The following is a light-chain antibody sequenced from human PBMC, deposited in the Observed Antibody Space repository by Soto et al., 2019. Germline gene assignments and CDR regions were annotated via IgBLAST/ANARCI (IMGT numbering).Light chain of an antibody. Sequence: QSALSQPPSVSGSPGQSVTISCTGTSSDVGGYNYVSWYQHHPGKAPKLIIYDVSERPSGVPDRFSGSKSGNTGNTASLTISGLQAEDEADYYCCSYAGSYTHVFGSGTKLTVL. J-gene: IGLJ1*01. CDR2: DVS. CDR1: SSDVGGYNY. V-gene: IGLV2-11*01. CDR3: CSYAGSYTHV.